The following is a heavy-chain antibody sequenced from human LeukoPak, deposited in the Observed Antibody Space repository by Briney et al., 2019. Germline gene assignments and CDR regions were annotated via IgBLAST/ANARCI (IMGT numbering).Heavy chain of an antibody. D-gene: IGHD1-26*01. CDR2: ISAGNGNT. J-gene: IGHJ4*02. CDR3: ARDRGNYLLPY. V-gene: IGHV1-3*01. CDR1: GYTFTGYA. Sequence: ASVKVSCKASGYTFTGYAILWVPQAPGQKLEWMGWISAGNGNTRYSQKFQDRVIITRDTPASTVYMELSSLRSEDTAVYYCARDRGNYLLPYWGQGTLVTVSS.